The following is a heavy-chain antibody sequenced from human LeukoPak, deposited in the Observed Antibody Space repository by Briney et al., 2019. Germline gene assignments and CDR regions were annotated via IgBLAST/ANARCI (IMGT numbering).Heavy chain of an antibody. CDR2: INPNHGDT. CDR1: EYTFTGYY. D-gene: IGHD3-9*01. V-gene: IGHV1-2*02. Sequence: ASVKVSCKTSEYTFTGYYMHWVRQAPGQGLEWMGWINPNHGDTNYAQKFQDRVSMTRDTSISTAYMHLSRLRSDDTAVYYCARSPHILTGENFDYWGQGTLLTVSS. CDR3: ARSPHILTGENFDY. J-gene: IGHJ4*02.